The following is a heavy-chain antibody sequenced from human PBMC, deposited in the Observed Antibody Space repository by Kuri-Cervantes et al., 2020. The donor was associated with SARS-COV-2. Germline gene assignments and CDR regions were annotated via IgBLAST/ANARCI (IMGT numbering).Heavy chain of an antibody. CDR3: ARGFDP. CDR2: IYDSGST. J-gene: IGHJ5*02. Sequence: SETLSLTCTVSGGSISNYYCNWIRQPPGKGLEWIGYIYDSGSTNYNPSLKSRVTISVDTSKNQFSLKLSSVTAADTAVYYCARGFDPWGQGTLVTVSS. V-gene: IGHV4-59*01. CDR1: GGSISNYY.